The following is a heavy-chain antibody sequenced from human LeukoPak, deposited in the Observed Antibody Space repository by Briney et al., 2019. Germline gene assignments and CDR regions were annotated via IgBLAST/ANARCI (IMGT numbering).Heavy chain of an antibody. CDR2: IYYSGST. Sequence: PSETLSLTCTVSGGSISSSSYYWSWIRQPPGKGLEWIGYIYYSGSTNYNPSLKSRVTISVDTSKNQFSLKLSSVTAADTAVYYCARQYYDILTGYYTGGGWFDPWGQGTLVTVSS. CDR1: GGSISSSSYY. J-gene: IGHJ5*02. D-gene: IGHD3-9*01. V-gene: IGHV4-61*01. CDR3: ARQYYDILTGYYTGGGWFDP.